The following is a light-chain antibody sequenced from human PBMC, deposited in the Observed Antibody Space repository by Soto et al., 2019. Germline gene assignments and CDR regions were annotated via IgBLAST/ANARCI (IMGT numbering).Light chain of an antibody. CDR2: VAS. CDR3: QQRSNWPPLT. V-gene: IGKV3-11*01. J-gene: IGKJ4*01. CDR1: QNIDNF. Sequence: EIVLRQSPATLSISPLEIASLCFMASQNIDNFLVWYQQKPGQAPRLLIYVASNRATGIPARFSGSGSGTDFTLTISSLEPEDFAVYYCQQRSNWPPLTFGGGTKV.